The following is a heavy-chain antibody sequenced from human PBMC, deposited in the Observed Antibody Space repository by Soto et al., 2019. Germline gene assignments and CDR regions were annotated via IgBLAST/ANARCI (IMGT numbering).Heavy chain of an antibody. V-gene: IGHV4-31*11. Sequence: QVQLQESGPGLVKPSQTLSLTCAVSGASISSGDSYWSWIRQRPGKGLEGIGYIFHTGRTYYNPSLKSRVTISLDSSKNQFSLKLTSATAADTAVYFCAREPYCTSATCFIHFDSWGQGSLVTVSS. D-gene: IGHD2-2*01. J-gene: IGHJ4*02. CDR1: GASISSGDSY. CDR2: IFHTGRT. CDR3: AREPYCTSATCFIHFDS.